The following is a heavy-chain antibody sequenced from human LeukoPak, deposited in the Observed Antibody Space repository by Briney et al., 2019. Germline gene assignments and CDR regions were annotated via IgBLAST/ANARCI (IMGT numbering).Heavy chain of an antibody. V-gene: IGHV4-39*07. CDR2: IYYSGST. Sequence: SETLSLTCTVSGGSISSSSYYWGWIRQPPGKGLEWIGSIYYSGSTYYNPSLKSRVTISVDTSKNQFSLKLTSVNAADTAVYYCARSLRDGYNYLAFDFWGRGTLVSVSA. CDR1: GGSISSSSYY. D-gene: IGHD5-24*01. J-gene: IGHJ4*02. CDR3: ARSLRDGYNYLAFDF.